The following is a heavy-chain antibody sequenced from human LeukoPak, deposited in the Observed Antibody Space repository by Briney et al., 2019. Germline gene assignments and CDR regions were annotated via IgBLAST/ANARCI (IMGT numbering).Heavy chain of an antibody. J-gene: IGHJ4*02. V-gene: IGHV3-30*02. CDR3: AKDPTHYRVWDYYETIGLSY. Sequence: GGSLRLSCAASGFTFSSYGMHWVRQAPGKGLEWVAFIRYDGSNKYYADSVKGRFTISRDNSKNTLYLHVNSLRPEDTAVYYCAKDPTHYRVWDYYETIGLSYWGQGTLVTVSS. CDR1: GFTFSSYG. D-gene: IGHD3-22*01. CDR2: IRYDGSNK.